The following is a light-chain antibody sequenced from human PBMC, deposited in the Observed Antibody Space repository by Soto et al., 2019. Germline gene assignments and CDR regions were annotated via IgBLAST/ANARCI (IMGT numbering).Light chain of an antibody. CDR3: QSYDNTLSASV. J-gene: IGLJ2*01. V-gene: IGLV1-40*01. CDR1: SSNIGAGHV. Sequence: QTLVTQPPSVSGAPGQRVTISCTGSSSNIGAGHVVHWYQQFPGRAPKLLIYGSSNRPSGVPDRFSGSKSGTSASLAITGLQAEDEADYYCQSYDNTLSASVFGGGTKLTVL. CDR2: GSS.